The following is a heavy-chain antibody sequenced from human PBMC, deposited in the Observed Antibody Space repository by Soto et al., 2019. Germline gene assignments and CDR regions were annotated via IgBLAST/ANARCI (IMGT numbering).Heavy chain of an antibody. CDR1: GFTFDDYA. J-gene: IGHJ4*02. Sequence: EVQLVESGGGLVQPGRSLRLSCAASGFTFDDYAMHWVRQAPGKGLEWVSGISWNSGSIGYADSVKGRFTISRDNAKTSLYLQMNSRRAEDTALYYCASDIVATIDGPYYFDYWGQGTLVTVSS. D-gene: IGHD5-12*01. CDR3: ASDIVATIDGPYYFDY. V-gene: IGHV3-9*01. CDR2: ISWNSGSI.